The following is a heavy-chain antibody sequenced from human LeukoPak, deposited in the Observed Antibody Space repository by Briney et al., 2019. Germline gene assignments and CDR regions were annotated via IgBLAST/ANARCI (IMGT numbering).Heavy chain of an antibody. CDR3: ARGNSGHCTGATCYALDY. J-gene: IGHJ4*02. Sequence: PGGSLRLSCATSGFTFSSYAMSWVRQAPGKGLEWVSGIGASGGSTYYADSVKGRFTISRDNSRNTLYLQMTSLRAEDTAVYYCARGNSGHCTGATCYALDYWGQGTLVTVSS. CDR1: GFTFSSYA. D-gene: IGHD2-2*01. V-gene: IGHV3-23*01. CDR2: IGASGGST.